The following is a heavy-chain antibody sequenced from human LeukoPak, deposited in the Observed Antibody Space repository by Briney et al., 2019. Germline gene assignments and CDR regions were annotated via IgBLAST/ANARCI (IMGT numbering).Heavy chain of an antibody. CDR3: TKDSGAYAFDI. CDR1: GFTFSSYG. J-gene: IGHJ3*02. V-gene: IGHV3-30*18. D-gene: IGHD2-15*01. CDR2: ISYDGSNK. Sequence: GRSLRLSCAASGFTFSSYGMHWVRQAPGKGLEWVAVISYDGSNKYYADSVKGRFTISRDNSKNTLYLQMSSLRPEDTAVYYCTKDSGAYAFDIWGQGSMVTVSS.